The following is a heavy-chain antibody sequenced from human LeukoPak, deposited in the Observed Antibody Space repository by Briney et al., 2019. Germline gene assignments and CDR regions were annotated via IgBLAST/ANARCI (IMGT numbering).Heavy chain of an antibody. J-gene: IGHJ4*02. CDR3: AREHSDILTGYSPGYFDY. CDR1: GFTFSDYY. CDR2: ISSIGSTL. V-gene: IGHV3-11*01. Sequence: PGGSLRLSCTASGFTFSDYYMSWIRQAPGKGLEWVAYISSIGSTLYYADCVKGGFTISRDNAKNPLYLQMNRLRAEDTEVYYCAREHSDILTGYSPGYFDYWGQGTLVTVSP. D-gene: IGHD3-9*01.